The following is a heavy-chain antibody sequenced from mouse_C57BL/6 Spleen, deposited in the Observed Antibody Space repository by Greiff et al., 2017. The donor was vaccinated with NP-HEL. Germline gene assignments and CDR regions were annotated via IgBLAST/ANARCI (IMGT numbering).Heavy chain of an antibody. J-gene: IGHJ2*01. CDR3: AIVDTHYCDY. D-gene: IGHD1-1*01. V-gene: IGHV1-82*01. CDR1: GYAFSSSW. Sequence: QVQLQQSGPELVKPGASVKISCKASGYAFSSSWMNWVKQRPGKGLEWIGRIYPGDGDTNYNGKFKGKATLTADKSSSTAYMQLSSLTSEDSAVYFCAIVDTHYCDYGGKGTTLTVSS. CDR2: IYPGDGDT.